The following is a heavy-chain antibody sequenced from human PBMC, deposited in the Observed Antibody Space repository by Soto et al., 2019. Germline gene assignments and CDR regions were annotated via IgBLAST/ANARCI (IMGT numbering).Heavy chain of an antibody. CDR2: IKEDGSEK. CDR1: TFTFRNYW. Sequence: PGRSLRLFCVDATFTFRNYWMHWVRQAPGKGLEWVANIKEDGSEKYFVDSVKGRFTISRDNAKSSLYLQMDSLRAEDTAVYYCVRGSSGAFDIWGQGTMVTVSS. J-gene: IGHJ3*02. D-gene: IGHD6-13*01. CDR3: VRGSSGAFDI. V-gene: IGHV3-7*01.